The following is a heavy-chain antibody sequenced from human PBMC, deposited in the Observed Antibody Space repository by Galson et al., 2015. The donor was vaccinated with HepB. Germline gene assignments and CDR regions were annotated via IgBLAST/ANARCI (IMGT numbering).Heavy chain of an antibody. J-gene: IGHJ6*02. CDR2: ISAYNGNT. D-gene: IGHD3-9*01. Sequence: SVKVSCKVSGGIFSTSVISWVRRAPGQGLQWMGWISAYNGNTNYAQKFQGRVTMTTDTSTSTASMELRSLRSDDTAMYYCARVTVYYNVLTATVGYGMDVWGQGTTVTVSS. CDR1: GGIFSTSV. CDR3: ARVTVYYNVLTATVGYGMDV. V-gene: IGHV1-18*01.